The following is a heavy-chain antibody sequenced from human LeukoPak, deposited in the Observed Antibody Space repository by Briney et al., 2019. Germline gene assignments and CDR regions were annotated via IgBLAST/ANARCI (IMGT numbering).Heavy chain of an antibody. D-gene: IGHD3-22*01. Sequence: GGSLRLSCAASGFTFSSYAMSWVRQAPGKGLEWVSAISGSGGSTYYADSVKGRFTISRDNSKNTLHLQMNSLRAEDTAVYYCAKERTYYYDSSDGAFDIWGQGTMVTVSS. CDR2: ISGSGGST. J-gene: IGHJ3*02. CDR3: AKERTYYYDSSDGAFDI. V-gene: IGHV3-23*01. CDR1: GFTFSSYA.